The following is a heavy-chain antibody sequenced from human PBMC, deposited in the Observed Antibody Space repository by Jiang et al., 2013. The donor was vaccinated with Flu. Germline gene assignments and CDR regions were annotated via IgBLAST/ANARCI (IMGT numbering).Heavy chain of an antibody. V-gene: IGHV4-38-2*01. J-gene: IGHJ3*02. CDR3: ARGYGGNSDAFDI. D-gene: IGHD4-23*01. CDR2: LYYTGST. Sequence: GLVKPSETLSLTCAVFGYSISSGYFWGWIRQPPGKGLEWVGTLYYTGSTYYNPSLKSRLTISGETSKNQFSLRLGSMTAADTAVYYCARGYGGNSDAFDIWGQGTMVTVSS. CDR1: GYSISSGYF.